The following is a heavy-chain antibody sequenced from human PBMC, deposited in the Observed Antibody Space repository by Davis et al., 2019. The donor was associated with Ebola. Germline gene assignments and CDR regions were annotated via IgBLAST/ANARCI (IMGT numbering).Heavy chain of an antibody. V-gene: IGHV4-34*01. J-gene: IGHJ5*02. CDR3: ASIAVAKGHWFDP. D-gene: IGHD6-19*01. CDR2: INHSGST. CDR1: GGSFSGYY. Sequence: SETLSLTCAVYGGSFSGYYWSWIRQPPGKGLEWIGEINHSGSTNYNPSLTSRVTISVDTSKNQFSLKLSSVTAADTAVYYCASIAVAKGHWFDPWGQGTLVTVSS.